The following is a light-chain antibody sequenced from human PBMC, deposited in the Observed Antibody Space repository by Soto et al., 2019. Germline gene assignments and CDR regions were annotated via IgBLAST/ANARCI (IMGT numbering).Light chain of an antibody. Sequence: EIAVTQSPATLSLSPGERATLSCRASQSVSSYLAWYQQKPGQAPRLLIYDASNRATGIPARFSGSGSGTDFTLTISSLESEDFAVYYCQQRSNWWTFGQGTKVEI. V-gene: IGKV3-11*01. CDR3: QQRSNWWT. CDR2: DAS. J-gene: IGKJ1*01. CDR1: QSVSSY.